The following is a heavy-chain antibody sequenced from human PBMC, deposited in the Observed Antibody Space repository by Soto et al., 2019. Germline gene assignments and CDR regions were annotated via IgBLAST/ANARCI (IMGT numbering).Heavy chain of an antibody. CDR3: ARSWRESSTWSDDAFDI. CDR2: IRNKANSYTT. CDR1: GFTFSDHY. Sequence: EVQLVESGGDLVQPGGSLRLSCAASGFTFSDHYMDWVRQAPGKGLEWVGRIRNKANSYTTEYAASVKGKFTISRDDSKNTLYLQMNILKTEDTAVYYCARSWRESSTWSDDAFDIWGQGTMVTVSS. V-gene: IGHV3-72*01. J-gene: IGHJ3*02. D-gene: IGHD6-13*01.